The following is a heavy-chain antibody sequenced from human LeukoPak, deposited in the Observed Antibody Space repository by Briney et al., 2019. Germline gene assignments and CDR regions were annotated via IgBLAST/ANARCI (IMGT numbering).Heavy chain of an antibody. CDR3: ARVEEWGRVVAAMGPFRD. Sequence: SETLSLTCTVSGGSIGSSNFYWVWIRQSPGKGLEWLGSIYYSGSTYNNPSLKSRVTISVDTSKNQFSLRLTSVTAADTAVYYCARVEEWGRVVAAMGPFRDWGQGALVTVSS. CDR2: IYYSGST. D-gene: IGHD2-15*01. CDR1: GGSIGSSNFY. V-gene: IGHV4-39*07. J-gene: IGHJ4*02.